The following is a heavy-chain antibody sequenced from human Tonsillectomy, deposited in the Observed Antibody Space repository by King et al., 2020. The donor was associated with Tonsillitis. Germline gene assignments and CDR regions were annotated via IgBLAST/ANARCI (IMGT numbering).Heavy chain of an antibody. CDR2: IDFDGSDT. CDR3: ARGTSSGWYWYFDL. J-gene: IGHJ2*01. D-gene: IGHD6-19*01. V-gene: IGHV3-74*01. CDR1: GFTFSSYW. Sequence: VQLVESGGNLVQPGGSLRLSCAASGFTFSSYWMHWVRQAPGKGLMLVSRIDFDGSDTSYADSVKGRFTISRDNAKNTLYLQMNSLRAEDTAVYYCARGTSSGWYWYFDLWGRGTLVTVSS.